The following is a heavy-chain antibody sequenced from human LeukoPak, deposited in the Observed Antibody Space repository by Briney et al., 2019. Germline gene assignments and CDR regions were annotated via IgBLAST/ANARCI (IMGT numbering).Heavy chain of an antibody. CDR1: GGSISSGGYS. V-gene: IGHV4-30-2*01. CDR3: AGDYGDYFLGY. Sequence: SQTLSLTCAVSGGSISSGGYSWSWIRQPPGKGLEWIGYIYHSGSTYYNPSLKSQVTISVGRSKNQFSLKLSSVTAADTAVYYCAGDYGDYFLGYWGQGTLVTVSS. CDR2: IYHSGST. D-gene: IGHD4-17*01. J-gene: IGHJ4*02.